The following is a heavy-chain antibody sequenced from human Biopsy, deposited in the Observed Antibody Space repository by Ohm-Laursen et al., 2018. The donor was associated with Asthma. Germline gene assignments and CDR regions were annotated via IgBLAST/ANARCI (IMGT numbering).Heavy chain of an antibody. CDR2: IIPIFGTA. V-gene: IGHV1-69*13. CDR3: ARDPHNSYLASRRTKFNYYYYGMDV. D-gene: IGHD1-7*01. Sequence: ASVKVSCKASGGTFSSYAISWVRQAPGQGLEWMGGIIPIFGTANYAQKFQGRVTITADESTSTAYMELSSLRSEDTAVYYCARDPHNSYLASRRTKFNYYYYGMDVWGQGTTVTVSS. CDR1: GGTFSSYA. J-gene: IGHJ6*02.